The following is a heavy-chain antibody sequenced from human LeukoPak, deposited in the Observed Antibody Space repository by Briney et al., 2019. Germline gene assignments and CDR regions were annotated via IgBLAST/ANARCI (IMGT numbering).Heavy chain of an antibody. D-gene: IGHD6-13*01. CDR2: ISAYNGNT. J-gene: IGHJ4*02. V-gene: IGHV1-18*04. CDR1: GSTFTDYY. CDR3: ARLVIAAAGTWDY. Sequence: ASVKVSCKASGSTFTDYYMHWVRQAPGQGLEWMGWISAYNGNTNYAQKLQGRVTMTTDTSTSTAYMELRSLRSDDTAVYYCARLVIAAAGTWDYWGQGTLVTVSS.